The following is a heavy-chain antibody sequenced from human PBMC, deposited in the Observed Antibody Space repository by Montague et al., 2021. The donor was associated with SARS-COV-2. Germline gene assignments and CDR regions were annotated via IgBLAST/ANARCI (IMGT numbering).Heavy chain of an antibody. CDR2: INHSGST. CDR1: GGSFSGYY. Sequence: SETLSLTCAVYGGSFSGYYWSWIRQPPGKGLEWIGEINHSGSTNYNPSLKSRVTISVDTSKNQFSLKLSSVTAADTAVYYCARGYQLRFLEWSSRQSTFDNWGQGTLVTVSS. J-gene: IGHJ4*02. CDR3: ARGYQLRFLEWSSRQSTFDN. V-gene: IGHV4-34*01. D-gene: IGHD3-3*01.